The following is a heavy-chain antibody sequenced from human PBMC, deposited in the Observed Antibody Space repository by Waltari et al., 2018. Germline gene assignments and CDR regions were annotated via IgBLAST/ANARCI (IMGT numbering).Heavy chain of an antibody. Sequence: QVTLKESGPVLVKPTETLTLTCTVSGFSLSNARMGVSWIRQPPGKALEWLAHIFSNDEKSYSTSLKSRLTISKDTSKSQVVLTMTNMDPVDTATYYCARILGPPYCSSTSCHYYYMDVWGKGTTVTISS. CDR3: ARILGPPYCSSTSCHYYYMDV. V-gene: IGHV2-26*01. D-gene: IGHD2-2*01. CDR2: IFSNDEK. CDR1: GFSLSNARMG. J-gene: IGHJ6*03.